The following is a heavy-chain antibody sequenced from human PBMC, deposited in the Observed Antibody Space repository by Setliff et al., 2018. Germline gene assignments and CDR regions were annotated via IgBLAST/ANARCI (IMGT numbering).Heavy chain of an antibody. CDR3: ARLRLYGSGIWGMDV. CDR2: IYPGDSDT. J-gene: IGHJ6*02. Sequence: GESLKISCKGSGNSFTSYWIGWVRQMPGKGLEWMGIIYPGDSDTRYSPSFQGQVTISADKSISTAYLQWSSLKASDTAMYYCARLRLYGSGIWGMDVWGQGTTVTVSS. V-gene: IGHV5-51*01. CDR1: GNSFTSYW. D-gene: IGHD3-10*01.